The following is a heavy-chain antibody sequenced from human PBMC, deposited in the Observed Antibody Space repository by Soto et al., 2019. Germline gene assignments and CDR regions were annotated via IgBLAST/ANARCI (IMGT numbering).Heavy chain of an antibody. CDR3: ARDGKRQQLVRNWYFDL. CDR1: GFTVSSNY. V-gene: IGHV3-66*01. J-gene: IGHJ2*01. D-gene: IGHD6-13*01. CDR2: IYSGGST. Sequence: EVQLVESGGGLVQPGGSLRLSCAASGFTVSSNYMSWVRQAPGKGLEWVSVIYSGGSTYYADSVKGRFTISRDNSKNTLYIKMNSLRAEDTAVYYCARDGKRQQLVRNWYFDLWGRGTLVTVSS.